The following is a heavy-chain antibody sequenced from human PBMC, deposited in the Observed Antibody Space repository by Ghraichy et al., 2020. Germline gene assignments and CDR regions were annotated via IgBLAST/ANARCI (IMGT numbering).Heavy chain of an antibody. D-gene: IGHD2-15*01. CDR3: AREGSGGSSLAY. Sequence: SVKVSCKASGGTFSSYTISWVRQAPGQGLEWMGRIIPILGIVNYAQKFQGRVTITADKSTSTAYMELSSLRSEDTAVYYCAREGSGGSSLAYWGQGTLVTVSS. CDR1: GGTFSSYT. V-gene: IGHV1-69*04. J-gene: IGHJ4*02. CDR2: IIPILGIV.